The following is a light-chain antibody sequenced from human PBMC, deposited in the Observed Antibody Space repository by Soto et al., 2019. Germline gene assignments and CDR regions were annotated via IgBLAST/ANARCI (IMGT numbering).Light chain of an antibody. J-gene: IGKJ1*01. CDR3: QQYGSSPRRT. V-gene: IGKV3-20*01. CDR1: QSVSSSY. Sequence: EIVLTQSPGTLSLSPGERATLSCRASQSVSSSYLAWYQQKPGQAPRLLIYGASSRATGIPDRFSGSGSGTDFTLTISRLEPEDFAVYYCQQYGSSPRRTFGQGTKGDIK. CDR2: GAS.